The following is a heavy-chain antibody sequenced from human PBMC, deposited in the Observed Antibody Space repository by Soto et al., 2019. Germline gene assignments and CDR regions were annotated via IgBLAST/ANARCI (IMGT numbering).Heavy chain of an antibody. Sequence: QLQLQESGPGLVKPSETLSLTCTVSGGSISSSSYYWGWIRQPPGKGLEWIGSIYYSGSTYYNPSLKSRVTISVDTSKNQFSLKLSSVTAADTAVYYCASLIYYDFWSGYLYWGQGTLVTVSS. J-gene: IGHJ4*02. V-gene: IGHV4-39*01. CDR2: IYYSGST. D-gene: IGHD3-3*01. CDR3: ASLIYYDFWSGYLY. CDR1: GGSISSSSYY.